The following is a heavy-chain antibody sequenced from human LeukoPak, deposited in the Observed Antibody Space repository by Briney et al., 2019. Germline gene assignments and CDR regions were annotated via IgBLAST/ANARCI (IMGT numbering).Heavy chain of an antibody. J-gene: IGHJ4*02. CDR2: ISSSGNTI. V-gene: IGHV3-48*03. D-gene: IGHD5-18*01. CDR3: ARRGNSYGYYFGY. Sequence: PGGSLRLSCAASGFTFSRYEMNWVRQAPGKGLEWVSYISSSGNTIYYADSVKGRFTISRDNAKNSLDLQMNSLRAEDTAVYYCARRGNSYGYYFGYWGQGSLVTVSS. CDR1: GFTFSRYE.